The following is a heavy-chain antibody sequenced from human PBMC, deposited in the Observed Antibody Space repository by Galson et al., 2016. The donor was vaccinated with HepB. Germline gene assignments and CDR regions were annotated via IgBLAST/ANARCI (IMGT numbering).Heavy chain of an antibody. Sequence: AISGDSVSSNTAAWNWIRQSPSRGLEWLGRAYYRSRWYRDYAESLKGRIDISPDTSKNHFSLQLNSVTPEDTSVYFCARGARHYDVLRTHGLDVWGRGTTGTV. D-gene: IGHD3-9*01. CDR1: GDSVSSNTAA. CDR3: ARGARHYDVLRTHGLDV. CDR2: AYYRSRWYR. J-gene: IGHJ6*02. V-gene: IGHV6-1*01.